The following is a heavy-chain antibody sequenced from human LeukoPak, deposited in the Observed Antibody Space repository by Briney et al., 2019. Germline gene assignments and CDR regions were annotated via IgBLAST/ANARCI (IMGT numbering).Heavy chain of an antibody. CDR1: GGSFSGYY. CDR2: IYYSGST. Sequence: SETLSLTCAVYGGSFSGYYWSWIRQPPGKGLEWIGSIYYSGSTYYNPSLKSRVTISVDTSKNQFSLKLSSVTAADTAVYYCARDPTREGTGTTWAFDIWGQGTMVTVSS. J-gene: IGHJ3*02. V-gene: IGHV4-34*01. D-gene: IGHD1-7*01. CDR3: ARDPTREGTGTTWAFDI.